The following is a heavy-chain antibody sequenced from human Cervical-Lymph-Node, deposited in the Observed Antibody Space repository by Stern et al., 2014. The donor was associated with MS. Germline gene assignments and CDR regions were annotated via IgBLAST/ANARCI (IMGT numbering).Heavy chain of an antibody. Sequence: VQLVESGAEVKKPGASVKVSCKASGYTFTNYNIDWVRQATGQGLEWMGWMNPNSGNKGYAQRLQGRVTMTRDTSTSTAYMELSSLKAEDTAVYYCARVRFYGSGIYYALGDGMDVWGQGTTVTVSS. CDR3: ARVRFYGSGIYYALGDGMDV. CDR1: GYTFTNYN. V-gene: IGHV1-8*01. CDR2: MNPNSGNK. J-gene: IGHJ6*02. D-gene: IGHD3-10*01.